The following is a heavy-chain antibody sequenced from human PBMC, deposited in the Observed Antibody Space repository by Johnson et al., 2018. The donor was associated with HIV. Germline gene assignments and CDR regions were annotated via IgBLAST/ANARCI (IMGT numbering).Heavy chain of an antibody. CDR3: VRDGNYYDRSGYRVDAFDV. CDR1: GFTFSNYG. J-gene: IGHJ3*01. V-gene: IGHV3-30*03. D-gene: IGHD3-22*01. Sequence: QVRLVESGGGVVQPGRSLRLSCAASGFTFSNYGIHWVRQAPGKGLEWVAVISYDGTNTDYADAVKGRFTISRDNSKNTLYLQMKSLRAEDTAVYYCVRDGNYYDRSGYRVDAFDVWGQGTMVTVSS. CDR2: ISYDGTNT.